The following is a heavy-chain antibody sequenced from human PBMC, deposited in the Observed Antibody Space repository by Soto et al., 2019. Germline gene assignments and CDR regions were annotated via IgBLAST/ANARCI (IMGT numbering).Heavy chain of an antibody. J-gene: IGHJ4*02. CDR2: ISWNSGST. CDR1: GFAFNYYA. Sequence: GGSLRLSCAASGFAFNYYAMSWVRQAPGKGLEWVSGISWNSGSTGCADSVKGRFTISRDNAKNSLYLQMNSLRAEDTALYYCAKDREITMVRGGIDYWGQGTLVTVSS. D-gene: IGHD3-10*01. CDR3: AKDREITMVRGGIDY. V-gene: IGHV3-9*01.